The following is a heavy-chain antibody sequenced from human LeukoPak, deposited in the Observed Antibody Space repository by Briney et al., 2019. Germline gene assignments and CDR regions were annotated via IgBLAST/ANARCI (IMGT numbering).Heavy chain of an antibody. J-gene: IGHJ6*02. CDR2: ISYDGSNK. CDR1: GFTFSSYG. V-gene: IGHV3-30*03. Sequence: GGSLRLSCAASGFTFSSYGMHWVRQAPGKGLEWVAVISYDGSNKYYADSVKGGFTISRDNSKNTLYLQMNSLRAEDTAVYYCARDSGLYGAYYYGMDVWGQGTTVTVSS. D-gene: IGHD2-2*02. CDR3: ARDSGLYGAYYYGMDV.